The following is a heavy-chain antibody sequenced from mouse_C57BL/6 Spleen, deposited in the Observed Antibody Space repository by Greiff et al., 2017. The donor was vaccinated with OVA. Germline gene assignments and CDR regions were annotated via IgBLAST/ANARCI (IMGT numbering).Heavy chain of an antibody. Sequence: VKLQQSGPGLVQPSQSLSITCTVSGFSLTSYGVHWVRQSPGKGLEWLGVIWSGGSTDYNAAFISRLSISKDNSKSQVFFKMNSLQADDTAIYYCARNWLDDGYYSVAYWGQGTLVTVSA. J-gene: IGHJ3*01. V-gene: IGHV2-2*01. CDR1: GFSLTSYG. D-gene: IGHD2-3*01. CDR2: IWSGGST. CDR3: ARNWLDDGYYSVAY.